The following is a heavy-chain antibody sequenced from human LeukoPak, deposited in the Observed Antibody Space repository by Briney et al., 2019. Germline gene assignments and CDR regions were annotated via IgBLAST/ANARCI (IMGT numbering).Heavy chain of an antibody. CDR3: ARHPGAGYNYSDY. Sequence: SETLSLTCTVSGGSISSYYWRWIRQPPGKGLEWIGYIYYSGSTNYNPSLRSRVAISVDTSKKQFSLNLSSVTAADTAVYYCARHPGAGYNYSDYWGQGTLVTVSS. D-gene: IGHD5-24*01. CDR2: IYYSGST. CDR1: GGSISSYY. J-gene: IGHJ4*02. V-gene: IGHV4-59*08.